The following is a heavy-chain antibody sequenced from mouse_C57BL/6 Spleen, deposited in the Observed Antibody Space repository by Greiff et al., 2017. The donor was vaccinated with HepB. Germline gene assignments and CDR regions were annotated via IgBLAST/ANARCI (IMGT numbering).Heavy chain of an antibody. CDR1: GFTFNTYA. Sequence: EVNVVESGGGLVQPKGSLKLSCAASGFTFNTYAMHWVRQAPGKGLEWVARIRSKSSNYATYYADSVKDRFTISRDDSQSMLYLQMNNLKTEDTAMYYCVRDRLGRGGWYFDVWGTGTTVTVSS. CDR3: VRDRLGRGGWYFDV. J-gene: IGHJ1*03. CDR2: IRSKSSNYAT. D-gene: IGHD4-1*01. V-gene: IGHV10-3*01.